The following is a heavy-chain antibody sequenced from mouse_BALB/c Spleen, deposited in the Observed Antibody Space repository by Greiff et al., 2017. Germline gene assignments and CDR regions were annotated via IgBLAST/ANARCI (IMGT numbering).Heavy chain of an antibody. CDR3: ARHNRSYAMDY. Sequence: EVQLVESGGDLVKPGGSLKLSCAASGFTFSSYGMSWVRQTPDKRLEWVATISSGGSYTYYPDSVKGRFTISRDNAKNTLYLQMSSLKSEDTAMYYCARHNRSYAMDYWGQGTSVTVSS. V-gene: IGHV5-6*01. D-gene: IGHD2-14*01. CDR1: GFTFSSYG. J-gene: IGHJ4*01. CDR2: ISSGGSYT.